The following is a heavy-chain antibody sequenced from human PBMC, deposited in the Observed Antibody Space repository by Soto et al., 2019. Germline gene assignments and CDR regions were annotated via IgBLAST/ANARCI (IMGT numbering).Heavy chain of an antibody. J-gene: IGHJ4*02. CDR2: IKADGSEK. CDR1: GFTFSNHW. V-gene: IGHV3-7*03. Sequence: PVGSLRLSCVGSGFTFSNHWMNWVRQAPGQGLEWVANIKADGSEKYYVDSVKGRFTISGDNAKNSLYLQMNSLRAEDTAVYYCARARGVDYWGQGTQVTVSS. D-gene: IGHD3-16*01. CDR3: ARARGVDY.